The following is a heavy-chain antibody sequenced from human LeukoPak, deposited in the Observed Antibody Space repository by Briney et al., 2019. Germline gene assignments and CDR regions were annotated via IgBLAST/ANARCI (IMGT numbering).Heavy chain of an antibody. CDR1: GFTFSSYG. D-gene: IGHD3-22*01. V-gene: IGHV3-30*02. J-gene: IGHJ4*02. CDR2: IRYDENNK. Sequence: GGSLRLSCAASGFTFSSYGMHWVRQAPGKGLEWVAFIRYDENNKYYAGSVKGRFTISRDNSKNTLYLQMHSLRAEDTAVYYCAKDKTYYYDDSGFDYWGQGTLVTVSS. CDR3: AKDKTYYYDDSGFDY.